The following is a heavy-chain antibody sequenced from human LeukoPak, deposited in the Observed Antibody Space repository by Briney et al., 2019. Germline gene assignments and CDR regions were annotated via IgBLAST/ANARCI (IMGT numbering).Heavy chain of an antibody. CDR1: GGSISSYS. D-gene: IGHD3-10*01. Sequence: SETLSLTCTVSGGSISSYSWSWVRQPPGRGLEWIGYIYYSGSTTYNPSLKSRVTISLDTSKNQFSLKLNSVTAADTAVYYCARLPYAYGSGSYYYYFDYWGQGTLVTVSS. V-gene: IGHV4-59*12. CDR2: IYYSGST. CDR3: ARLPYAYGSGSYYYYFDY. J-gene: IGHJ4*02.